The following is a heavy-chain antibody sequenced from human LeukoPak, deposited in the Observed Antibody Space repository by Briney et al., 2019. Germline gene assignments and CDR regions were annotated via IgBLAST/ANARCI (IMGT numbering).Heavy chain of an antibody. J-gene: IGHJ4*02. D-gene: IGHD5-24*01. CDR2: MNYGGTS. V-gene: IGHV4-39*01. Sequence: SETLSLTCTVSGGSLSSSSTSYWGWIRQPPGKGLEWIGSMNYGGTSHYNPSLKSRVTISVDTSKNQFSLKLSSVTAADTAVYYCAGKRDGYNYGGFDYWGQGTLVTVSS. CDR1: GGSLSSSSTSY. CDR3: AGKRDGYNYGGFDY.